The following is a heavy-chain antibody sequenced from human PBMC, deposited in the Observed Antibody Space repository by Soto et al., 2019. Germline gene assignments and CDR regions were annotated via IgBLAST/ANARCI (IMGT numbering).Heavy chain of an antibody. CDR1: EFTFSKYA. CDR3: AKDVFRFLEWPPAPGY. J-gene: IGHJ4*02. CDR2: ICASGCSN. Sequence: GGSLRLPCAASEFTFSKYAMSRVRQAPGKGLEWVAVICASGCSNYYADSVKGRFTISRDNSKNTLYLPMNSLRAEDTAVYYCAKDVFRFLEWPPAPGYWGQGTLVTVSS. V-gene: IGHV3-23*01. D-gene: IGHD3-3*01.